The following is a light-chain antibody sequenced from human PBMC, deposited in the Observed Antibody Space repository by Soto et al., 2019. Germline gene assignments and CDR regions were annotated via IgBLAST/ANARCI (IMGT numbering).Light chain of an antibody. J-gene: IGKJ3*01. CDR2: DTS. CDR1: QSVANNH. CDR3: HHYTRSPIFT. Sequence: EVVLTQSPGTLSLSPGERATLSCRASQSVANNHLAWYQQKPDQAPRLLIYDTSTRAAGIPDRFSGSGSGTDFTLTISRLEPEDFGVYFCHHYTRSPIFTFGPGTTVD. V-gene: IGKV3-20*01.